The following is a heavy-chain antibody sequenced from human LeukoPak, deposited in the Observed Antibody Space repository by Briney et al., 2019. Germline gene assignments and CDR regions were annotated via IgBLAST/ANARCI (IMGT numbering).Heavy chain of an antibody. CDR1: GYTFTSYA. D-gene: IGHD3-10*01. J-gene: IGHJ4*02. Sequence: GASVKVSCKASGYTFTSYAMSWVRQAPGKGLEWVSAISGSGGSTYYADSVKGRFTISRDNSKNTLYLQMNSLRAEDTAVYYCVHYYGSGSSPHNWGQGTLVTVSS. V-gene: IGHV3-23*01. CDR2: ISGSGGST. CDR3: VHYYGSGSSPHN.